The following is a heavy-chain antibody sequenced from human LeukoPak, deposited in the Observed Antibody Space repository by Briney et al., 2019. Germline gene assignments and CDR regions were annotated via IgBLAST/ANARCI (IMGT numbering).Heavy chain of an antibody. D-gene: IGHD2-15*01. Sequence: SETLSLTCTVSGGSIRSYYWSWIRQPPGKGLEWVGYIFYSGTTDSNPSLKSRVTISVDTSKNQFSLKLSSVTATDTAVYYCARTYCSGGSCHFDYWGQGTLVTVSS. CDR3: ARTYCSGGSCHFDY. V-gene: IGHV4-59*08. CDR2: IFYSGTT. J-gene: IGHJ4*02. CDR1: GGSIRSYY.